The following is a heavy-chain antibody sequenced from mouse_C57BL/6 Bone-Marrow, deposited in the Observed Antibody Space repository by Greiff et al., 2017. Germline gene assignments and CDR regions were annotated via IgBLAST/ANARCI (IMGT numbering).Heavy chain of an antibody. CDR2: ISDGGSYT. CDR1: GFTFSSYA. J-gene: IGHJ3*01. V-gene: IGHV5-4*01. D-gene: IGHD2-4*01. Sequence: EVQLVESGGGLVKPGGSLKLSCAASGFTFSSYAMSWVRQTPEKRLEWVATISDGGSYTYYPDNVKGRFTISRDNAKNNLYLQMSHLKSEDTAMYYCARDTMITTWFAYWGQGTLGTVSA. CDR3: ARDTMITTWFAY.